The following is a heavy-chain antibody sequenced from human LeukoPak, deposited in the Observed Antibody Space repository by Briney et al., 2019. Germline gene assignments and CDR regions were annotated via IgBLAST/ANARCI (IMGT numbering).Heavy chain of an antibody. D-gene: IGHD2-15*01. CDR2: ISSDASIT. Sequence: GGSLRLSCAASGFTFSTYWMLWVRQDPGKGLVWVSRISSDASITSYADPVKGRFTISRDNANNTLYLQMNSLRAEDTALYYCATSARTYLGSSLDYWGQGTLVTVSS. J-gene: IGHJ4*02. CDR3: ATSARTYLGSSLDY. CDR1: GFTFSTYW. V-gene: IGHV3-74*01.